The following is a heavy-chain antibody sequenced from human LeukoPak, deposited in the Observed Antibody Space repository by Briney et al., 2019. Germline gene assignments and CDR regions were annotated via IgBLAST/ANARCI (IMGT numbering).Heavy chain of an antibody. CDR1: GFTFSDYY. J-gene: IGHJ4*02. V-gene: IGHV3-11*01. CDR3: AKGQEPAAILADY. CDR2: ISSSGSTI. Sequence: GGCLRLACAASGFTFSDYYMSSIRQAPGKGLEWVSYISSSGSTIYYADSVKGRFTISRDNAKSSLYLQMNSLRAEDTAVYYCAKGQEPAAILADYWGQGTLVTVSS. D-gene: IGHD2-2*02.